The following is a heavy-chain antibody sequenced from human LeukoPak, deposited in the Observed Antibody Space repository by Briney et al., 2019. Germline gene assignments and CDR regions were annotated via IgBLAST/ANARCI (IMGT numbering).Heavy chain of an antibody. V-gene: IGHV3-30*02. CDR3: AKSPYRGGSSWTEFDY. CDR2: IRYDGSDK. CDR1: GFTFSNYG. J-gene: IGHJ4*01. Sequence: GGSLRLSCAASGFTFSNYGIHWVRQAPGKGLEWVAFIRYDGSDKYYADSVKGRFTISRDSSKNTVYLQMNSLRDEDTAVYYCAKSPYRGGSSWTEFDYWGQEPWSPSPQ. D-gene: IGHD6-13*01.